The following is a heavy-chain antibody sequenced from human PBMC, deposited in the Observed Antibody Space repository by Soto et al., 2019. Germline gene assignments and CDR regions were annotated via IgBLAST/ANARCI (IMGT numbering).Heavy chain of an antibody. V-gene: IGHV3-48*01. Sequence: GGSLRLSCVASGFTFSNSPMSWVRQAPGKGLEWLSYISSTSEAIYYAESVKGRFTISRDNADRSLYLQMDRLRAEDTAVYYCARIVTMVRVFDSWGQGALVTVSS. CDR1: GFTFSNSP. D-gene: IGHD3-10*01. CDR3: ARIVTMVRVFDS. J-gene: IGHJ4*02. CDR2: ISSTSEAI.